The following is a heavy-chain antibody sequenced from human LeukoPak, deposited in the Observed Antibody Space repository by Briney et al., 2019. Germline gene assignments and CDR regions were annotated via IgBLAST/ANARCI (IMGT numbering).Heavy chain of an antibody. CDR3: ARGGGLDV. D-gene: IGHD3-16*01. V-gene: IGHV3-7*03. CDR2: INHNGNVN. Sequence: GGSPRLSCAASGFTFSTYWMNWARQAPGKGLEWVASINHNGNVNYYVDSVKGRFTISRDNAKNSLYLQMSNLRAEDTAVYFCARGGGLDVWGQGATVTVSS. J-gene: IGHJ6*02. CDR1: GFTFSTYW.